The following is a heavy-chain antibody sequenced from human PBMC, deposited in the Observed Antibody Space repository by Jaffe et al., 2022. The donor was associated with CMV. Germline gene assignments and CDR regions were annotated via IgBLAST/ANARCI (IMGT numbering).Heavy chain of an antibody. CDR3: ARDFPPRPYLDSSGYRSDY. CDR1: GFTFSSYE. CDR2: ISSSGSTI. Sequence: EVQLVESGGGLVQPGGSLRLSCAASGFTFSSYEMNWVRQAPGKGLEWVSYISSSGSTIYYADSVKGRFTISRDNAKNSLYLQMNSLRAEDTAVYYCARDFPPRPYLDSSGYRSDYWGQGTLVTVSS. J-gene: IGHJ4*02. D-gene: IGHD3-22*01. V-gene: IGHV3-48*03.